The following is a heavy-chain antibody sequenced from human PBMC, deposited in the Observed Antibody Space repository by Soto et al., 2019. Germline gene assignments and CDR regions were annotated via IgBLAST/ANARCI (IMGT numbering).Heavy chain of an antibody. J-gene: IGHJ6*02. V-gene: IGHV4-31*03. CDR3: ARVRITLFGAIRYYSGMDV. D-gene: IGHD3-3*01. Sequence: TLSLTCTVSGGSISSGGYYWSWIRQHPVKGLEWIGYIYYSGNTYYNPSLKSRVAISVATSKNQFSLMLTSVTAADTAVYYCARVRITLFGAIRYYSGMDVWGPGTTLTVS. CDR1: GGSISSGGYY. CDR2: IYYSGNT.